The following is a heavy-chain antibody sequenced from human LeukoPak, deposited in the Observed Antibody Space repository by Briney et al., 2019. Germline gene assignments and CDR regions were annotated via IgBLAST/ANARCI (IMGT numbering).Heavy chain of an antibody. CDR1: GFTFSSYA. J-gene: IGHJ6*04. CDR2: ISYDGSNK. Sequence: GGSLRLSCAASGFTFSSYAMHWVRQAPGKGLEWVAVISYDGSNKYYADSVKGRFTISRDNSKNTLYLQMNSLRAEDTAVYYCARDHYTVRGAIGGMDVWGKGTTVTVSS. D-gene: IGHD3-10*01. V-gene: IGHV3-30*04. CDR3: ARDHYTVRGAIGGMDV.